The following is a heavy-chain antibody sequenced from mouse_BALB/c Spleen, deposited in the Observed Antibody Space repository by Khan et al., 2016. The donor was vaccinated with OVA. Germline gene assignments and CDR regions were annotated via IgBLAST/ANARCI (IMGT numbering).Heavy chain of an antibody. CDR3: VNHGSSADWFTY. J-gene: IGHJ3*01. Sequence: QVQLKQSGAELAKPGASVKMSCKASGYTFTSYWMHWVKQRPGQGLEWIGYIDPSTDYTEYNQKFRDKATLTVDKSSTTVYMQLTSLTSEDSAVYYCVNHGSSADWFTYWGQGTLVTVSA. D-gene: IGHD1-1*01. CDR2: IDPSTDYT. CDR1: GYTFTSYW. V-gene: IGHV1-7*01.